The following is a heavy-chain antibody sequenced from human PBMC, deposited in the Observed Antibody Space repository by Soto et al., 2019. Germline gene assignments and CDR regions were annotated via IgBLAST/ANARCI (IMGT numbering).Heavy chain of an antibody. Sequence: SETLALTGAVSESSIRSYCCSWIRQSAGKGLEWIGRIDTSGTTNYNPSLKSRVTMSVDASKNQFSLNLSSVTAADTAVYYCARGPRGYVYYHGMDVWGQGTTVTVSS. CDR3: ARGPRGYVYYHGMDV. CDR2: IDTSGTT. V-gene: IGHV4-4*07. CDR1: ESSIRSYC. J-gene: IGHJ6*02. D-gene: IGHD3-10*01.